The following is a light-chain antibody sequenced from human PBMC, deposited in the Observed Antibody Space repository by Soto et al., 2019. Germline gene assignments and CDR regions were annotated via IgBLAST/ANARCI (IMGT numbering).Light chain of an antibody. Sequence: EIVLTQSPGTLSLSPGGRATLSCRTSQTISSSYLAWYQQKPGQAPRLLIYRASTRATGIPDRFSGSGSGTDFTLTISRLEPEDFAVYFCQHYDGSTWTFGQGTKVEV. CDR3: QHYDGSTWT. V-gene: IGKV3-20*01. CDR2: RAS. CDR1: QTISSSY. J-gene: IGKJ1*01.